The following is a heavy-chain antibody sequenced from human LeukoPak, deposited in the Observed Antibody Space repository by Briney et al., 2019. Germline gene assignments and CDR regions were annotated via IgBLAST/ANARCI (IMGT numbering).Heavy chain of an antibody. CDR2: ISYDGSNK. V-gene: IGHV3-30-3*01. D-gene: IGHD5-24*01. CDR3: VRGDGYNLHAFDI. CDR1: GFTFSSYA. Sequence: GGSLRLSCAASGFTFSSYAMHWVRQAPGKGLEWVAVISYDGSNKYYADSVKGRFTISRDNSKNTLYLQMNSLRAEDTAVYYCVRGDGYNLHAFDIWGQGTMVTVSS. J-gene: IGHJ3*02.